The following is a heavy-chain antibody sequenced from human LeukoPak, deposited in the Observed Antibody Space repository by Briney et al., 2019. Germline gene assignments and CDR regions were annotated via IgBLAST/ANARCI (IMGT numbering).Heavy chain of an antibody. Sequence: GGSLRLSCAASGFTFSSYWMSWVRQAPGKGLEWLANIKQDGSEKYYVDSVKGRFTISRDNAKNSLYLQLNSLRAEDTAVYCCVRDGGSYCTGNLCYKDGFFDYWGQGTLVTVSS. CDR2: IKQDGSEK. V-gene: IGHV3-7*01. D-gene: IGHD2-8*02. CDR1: GFTFSSYW. J-gene: IGHJ4*02. CDR3: VRDGGSYCTGNLCYKDGFFDY.